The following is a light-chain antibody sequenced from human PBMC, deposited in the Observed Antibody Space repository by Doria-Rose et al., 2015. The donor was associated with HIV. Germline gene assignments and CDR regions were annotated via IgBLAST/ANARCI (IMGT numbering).Light chain of an antibody. V-gene: IGKV1-5*03. CDR3: QQYNSYPWT. CDR2: KAS. Sequence: DIQMTQSPSTLSASIGDRVTITCRASRSISTWLAWYQQKPGKAPKLLIYKASSLETGVPSRFSGSGSGTEFTLTLSSLQPDDFATYYCQQYNSYPWTFGQGTKVEIK. J-gene: IGKJ1*01. CDR1: RSISTW.